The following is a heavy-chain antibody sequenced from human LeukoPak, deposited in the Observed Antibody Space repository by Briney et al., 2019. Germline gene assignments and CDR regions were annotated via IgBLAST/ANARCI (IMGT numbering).Heavy chain of an antibody. CDR1: GGSFSGYY. J-gene: IGHJ6*03. V-gene: IGHV4-34*01. Sequence: PSETLSLTCAVYGGSFSGYYWSWIRQPPGKGLEWIGEINHSGSTNYNPSLKSRVTISVDTSKNQFSLKLSSVTAADTAVYYCARSQSPGGYCSSTSCRNVYYYMDVWGKGTTVTISS. CDR2: INHSGST. CDR3: ARSQSPGGYCSSTSCRNVYYYMDV. D-gene: IGHD2-2*01.